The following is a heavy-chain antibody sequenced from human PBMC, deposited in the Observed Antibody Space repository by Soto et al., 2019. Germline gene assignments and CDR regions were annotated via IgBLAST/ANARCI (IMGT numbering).Heavy chain of an antibody. V-gene: IGHV5-51*01. CDR3: ARIIGYCRNNDCSWTFDI. CDR2: FYPGDSTS. Sequence: GESLKISCKTSGYSFISYWVAWVRQLPGKGLEWMGTFYPGDSTSTYSPSFQGQVTISVDKSSSTAYLQLSSLKASDTAMYYFARIIGYCRNNDCSWTFDIWGQGTMVTVSS. J-gene: IGHJ3*02. CDR1: GYSFISYW. D-gene: IGHD2-15*01.